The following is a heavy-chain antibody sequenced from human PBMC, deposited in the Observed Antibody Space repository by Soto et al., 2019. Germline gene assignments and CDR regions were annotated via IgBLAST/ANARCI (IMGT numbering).Heavy chain of an antibody. D-gene: IGHD2-8*01. J-gene: IGHJ4*02. CDR3: AREVDCTNGVCYPDY. CDR2: MWYDGSNK. Sequence: GGSLRLSCAASGFTFSSYGMHWVRQAPGKGLEWVAVMWYDGSNKYYADSVKGRFTISRDNSKNTLYLQMNSLRAEDTAVYYCAREVDCTNGVCYPDYWGQGTLVTVSS. CDR1: GFTFSSYG. V-gene: IGHV3-33*01.